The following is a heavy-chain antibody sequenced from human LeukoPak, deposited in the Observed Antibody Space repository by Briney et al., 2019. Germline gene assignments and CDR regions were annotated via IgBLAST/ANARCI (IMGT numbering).Heavy chain of an antibody. CDR2: INQDGSEE. V-gene: IGHV3-7*01. CDR3: VRDGGVSGYDLLDY. CDR1: GFTFSSYW. J-gene: IGHJ4*02. Sequence: GGSLRLSCAASGFTFSSYWMTWVRQAPGKGLEWVAHINQDGSEEHYMDSAKARFTISRDNAKNSLSLQMNSLRAEDTAVYYCVRDGGVSGYDLLDYWGQGPLVTVSS. D-gene: IGHD5-12*01.